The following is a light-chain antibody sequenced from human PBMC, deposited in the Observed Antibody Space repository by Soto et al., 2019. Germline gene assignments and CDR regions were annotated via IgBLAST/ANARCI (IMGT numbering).Light chain of an antibody. CDR1: QSISNH. CDR3: QQSYSTPIT. J-gene: IGKJ5*01. V-gene: IGKV1-39*01. CDR2: AAS. Sequence: DIQMTQSPSSLSASVEYRVIITCRASQSISNHLNWYQQKPGKAPKLLIYAASSLQSGVPSRFSGSGSGTDFTLTISSLQPEDFATYYCQQSYSTPITFGQGTRLEIK.